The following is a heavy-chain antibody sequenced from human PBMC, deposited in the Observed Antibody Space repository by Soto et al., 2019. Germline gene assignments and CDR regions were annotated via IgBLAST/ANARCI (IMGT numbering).Heavy chain of an antibody. CDR2: IYYSGNT. J-gene: IGHJ5*02. CDR3: ARSVDP. CDR1: GGSISSNDFY. Sequence: SETLSLTCIVSGGSISSNDFYWSWIRQHPGKGLEWIGYIYYSGNTYYNPSLKSRVTISVDTSKNQFSLKLRSVTAADTAVYYCARSVDPWGQGTLVTVSS. V-gene: IGHV4-30-4*08.